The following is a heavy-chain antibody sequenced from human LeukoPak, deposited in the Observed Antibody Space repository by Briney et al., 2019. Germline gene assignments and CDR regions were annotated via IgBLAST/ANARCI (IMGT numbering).Heavy chain of an antibody. CDR3: ARHNYPQWGISSDYFDY. D-gene: IGHD3-16*01. CDR2: THYIGGT. V-gene: IGHV4-59*08. Sequence: SETLSLTCSVSAGSIGDYFWSWIRQYPRKGLEWIGYTHYIGGTNYNPSLKSRVTISVDTSQNQFSLRLTSVTAADTAVYYCARHNYPQWGISSDYFDYWGQGTLVTVSS. J-gene: IGHJ4*02. CDR1: AGSIGDYF.